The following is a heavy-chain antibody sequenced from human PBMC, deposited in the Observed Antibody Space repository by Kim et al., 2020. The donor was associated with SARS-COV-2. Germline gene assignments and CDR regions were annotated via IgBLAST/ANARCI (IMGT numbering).Heavy chain of an antibody. Sequence: GGSLRLSCAASGFTFSTYGMHWVRQAPGKGLEWVAVISYDGSNKYYADSVKGRFTISRDNSKNTLYLQMNSLRAEDMAVYYCAKERSILWFGESHSADYWGQGTLVTVSS. J-gene: IGHJ4*02. CDR1: GFTFSTYG. D-gene: IGHD3-10*01. CDR2: ISYDGSNK. V-gene: IGHV3-30*18. CDR3: AKERSILWFGESHSADY.